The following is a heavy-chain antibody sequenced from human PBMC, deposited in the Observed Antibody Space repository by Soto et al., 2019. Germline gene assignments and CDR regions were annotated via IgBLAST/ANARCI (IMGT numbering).Heavy chain of an antibody. CDR2: IFYSGST. CDR3: SRRYGDDVDF. J-gene: IGHJ4*02. Sequence: SETLSLTCTVSGGSISSGDYYWSWIRQPPGKGLEWIGYIFYSGSTNYNPSLKSRVTISVDTSKNQFSLKLSSVTAADTAVYYGSRRYGDDVDFWGQGTLVTVSS. V-gene: IGHV4-61*08. D-gene: IGHD4-17*01. CDR1: GGSISSGDYY.